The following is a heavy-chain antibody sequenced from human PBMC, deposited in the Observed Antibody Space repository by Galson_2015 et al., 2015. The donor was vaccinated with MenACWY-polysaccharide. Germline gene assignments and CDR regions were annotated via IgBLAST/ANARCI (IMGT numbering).Heavy chain of an antibody. CDR2: TCYRSQWYT. V-gene: IGHV6-1*01. CDR3: ARDRGRHSHGPPYYFDF. J-gene: IGHJ4*02. CDR1: GDSVSSNPAS. Sequence: CAISGDSVSSNPASWNWIRQSPSRGLEWLGRTCYRSQWYTDYAVSVKSRISINADASQNQFSLQLNSVTPDDTAVYYCARDRGRHSHGPPYYFDFWGQGTLVTVSS. D-gene: IGHD5-24*01.